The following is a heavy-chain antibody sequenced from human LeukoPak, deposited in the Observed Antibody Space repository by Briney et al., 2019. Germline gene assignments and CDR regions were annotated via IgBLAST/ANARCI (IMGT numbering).Heavy chain of an antibody. V-gene: IGHV3-21*01. CDR1: GFTFSSYS. D-gene: IGHD3-22*01. Sequence: PGGSLRLSCAASGFTFSSYSMNWVRQAPGKGLEWVSSISSSSSYIYYADSVKGRFTISRDNAKNSLYLQMNSLRTEDTAVYYCARDSRTRPYYYDSKGYYFDYWGQGTLVTVSS. CDR3: ARDSRTRPYYYDSKGYYFDY. CDR2: ISSSSSYI. J-gene: IGHJ4*02.